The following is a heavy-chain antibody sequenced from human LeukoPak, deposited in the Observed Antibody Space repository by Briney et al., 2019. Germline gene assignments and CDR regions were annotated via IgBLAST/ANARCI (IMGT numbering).Heavy chain of an antibody. V-gene: IGHV3-30*04. CDR2: ISYDGSNK. D-gene: IGHD6-19*01. Sequence: GGSLRLSCAASGFTFSSYAMHWVRQAPGKGLEWVAVISYDGSNKYYADSVKGRFTISRDNSKNTLYLQMNSLRAEDTAVYYCARDSHFADIAVAGGAFDIWGQGTMVTVPS. CDR3: ARDSHFADIAVAGGAFDI. J-gene: IGHJ3*02. CDR1: GFTFSSYA.